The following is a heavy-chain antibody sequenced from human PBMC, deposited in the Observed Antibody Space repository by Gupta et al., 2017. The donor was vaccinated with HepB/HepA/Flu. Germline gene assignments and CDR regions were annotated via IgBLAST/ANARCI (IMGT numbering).Heavy chain of an antibody. J-gene: IGHJ4*02. V-gene: IGHV5-51*01. D-gene: IGHD4-17*01. CDR1: GYTFANYW. CDR3: ARQRFFDY. Sequence: VQLVQSGAGVKKPGESLKISCKAYGYTFANYWIGWVRQMPGKGLEWVGIVYPDESDPRYSPSFQGHVTISVDKSISTAYLQWSSLKASDTAMYYCARQRFFDYWGQGTLVTVSS. CDR2: VYPDESDP.